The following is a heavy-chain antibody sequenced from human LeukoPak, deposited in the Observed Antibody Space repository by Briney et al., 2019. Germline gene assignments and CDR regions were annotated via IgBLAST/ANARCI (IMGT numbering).Heavy chain of an antibody. J-gene: IGHJ1*01. V-gene: IGHV3-48*03. Sequence: AGGCLRLSCAASGFTFSSYEMSWVRQAPGKGLEWISYISETGSHIFYADSVKGRFTISRDNAKNSLYLQMNSLRAEDTAVYYCARDRPDRGYSFCRDLAYWGQGTRLTVSS. CDR1: GFTFSSYE. D-gene: IGHD5-18*01. CDR3: ARDRPDRGYSFCRDLAY. CDR2: ISETGSHI.